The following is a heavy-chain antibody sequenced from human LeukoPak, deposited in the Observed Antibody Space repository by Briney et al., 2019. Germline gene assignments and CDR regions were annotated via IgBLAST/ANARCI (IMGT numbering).Heavy chain of an antibody. J-gene: IGHJ4*02. CDR2: IYYSGNT. D-gene: IGHD3-22*01. CDR1: GGSISSYY. Sequence: PSETLSLTCTVSGGSISSYYWSWIRQPPGKGLEWIGYIYYSGNTNSNPSLKSRVTMSVDTSKNQFSLRLSSVTAADTAVYYCARMYFDSSGSTRYFDYWGQGSLVTVSS. V-gene: IGHV4-59*08. CDR3: ARMYFDSSGSTRYFDY.